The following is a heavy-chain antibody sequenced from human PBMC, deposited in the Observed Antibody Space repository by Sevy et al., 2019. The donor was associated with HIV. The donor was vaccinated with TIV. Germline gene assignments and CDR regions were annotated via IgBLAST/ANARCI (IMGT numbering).Heavy chain of an antibody. Sequence: SETLSLTCAVSGYSIGSGYFWGWIRQPPGKGLEWIGNIYHSGGTSYNPSLKSRVTISVDTSKNQFYLSLNSVTASDTALYYCARDRAGATSYFDYWGQGTLVTVSS. D-gene: IGHD5-12*01. J-gene: IGHJ4*02. CDR2: IYHSGGT. V-gene: IGHV4-38-2*02. CDR3: ARDRAGATSYFDY. CDR1: GYSIGSGYF.